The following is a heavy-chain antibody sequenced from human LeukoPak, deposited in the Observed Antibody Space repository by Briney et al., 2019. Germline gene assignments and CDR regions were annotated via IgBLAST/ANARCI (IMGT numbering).Heavy chain of an antibody. CDR3: ATGEVVSYYYDSSGYS. Sequence: GSSVKVSCKASGGTFSSYAISWVRQAPGKGLEWMGGFDPEDGETIYAQKFQGRVTMTEDTSTDTAYMELSSLRSEDTAVYYCATGEVVSYYYDSSGYSWGQGTLVTVSS. V-gene: IGHV1-24*01. CDR2: FDPEDGET. J-gene: IGHJ5*02. D-gene: IGHD3-22*01. CDR1: GGTFSSYA.